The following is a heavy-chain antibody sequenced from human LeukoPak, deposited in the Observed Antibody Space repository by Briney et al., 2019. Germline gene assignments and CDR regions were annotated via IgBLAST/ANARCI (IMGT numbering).Heavy chain of an antibody. CDR2: INPSGGST. D-gene: IGHD6-6*01. CDR3: ARGGYIAARPFDY. V-gene: IGHV1-46*03. Sequence: GSSVKVSCKASVGTFTSYYMHWVRQAPGQGLEWMGIINPSGGSTSYAQKFQGRVTMTRDTSTSTVYMELSSLRSEDTAVYYCARGGYIAARPFDYWGQGTLVTVSS. CDR1: VGTFTSYY. J-gene: IGHJ4*02.